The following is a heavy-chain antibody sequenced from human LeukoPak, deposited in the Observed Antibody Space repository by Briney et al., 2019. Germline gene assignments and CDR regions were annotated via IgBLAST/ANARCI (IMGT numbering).Heavy chain of an antibody. CDR3: SRGGFGSGPVY. V-gene: IGHV3-74*01. CDR1: GFTFNRHW. D-gene: IGHD3-10*01. Sequence: GGSLRLSCAASGFTFNRHWMHWVRQAPGKGLVWVSYINNDGSGTIYADSVKGRFTISRDNAKNTMNLQMNSLRAEDTAVYYCSRGGFGSGPVYWGQGTLVTVSS. J-gene: IGHJ4*02. CDR2: INNDGSGT.